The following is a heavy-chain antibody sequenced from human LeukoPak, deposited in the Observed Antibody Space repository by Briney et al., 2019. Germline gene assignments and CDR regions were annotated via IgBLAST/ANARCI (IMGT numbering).Heavy chain of an antibody. J-gene: IGHJ6*02. CDR3: AREALYCSGGSCYERERIDYYYGMDV. Sequence: PGGSLRLSCAASGFTFSSYAMHWVRQAPGKGLEWVAVISYDGINKYYTDSVKGRFTISRDNSKNTLYLQMNSLRAEDTAVYYCAREALYCSGGSCYERERIDYYYGMDVWGQGTTVTVSS. CDR2: ISYDGINK. V-gene: IGHV3-30-3*01. D-gene: IGHD2-15*01. CDR1: GFTFSSYA.